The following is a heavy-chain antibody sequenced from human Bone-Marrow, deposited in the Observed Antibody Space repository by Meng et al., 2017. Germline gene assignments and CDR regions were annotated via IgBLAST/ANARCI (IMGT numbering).Heavy chain of an antibody. D-gene: IGHD1-26*01. Sequence: RLVAAGGVLFQPGGLTRSSWAASGITFSGYWMHWVRQAPGKGLVWVSRINSDGSSTSYADSVKGRFTISRDNAKNTLYLQMNSLRAEDTAVYYCASSPLLSYNYWGQGTLVTVSS. J-gene: IGHJ4*02. CDR3: ASSPLLSYNY. CDR2: INSDGSST. CDR1: GITFSGYW. V-gene: IGHV3-74*01.